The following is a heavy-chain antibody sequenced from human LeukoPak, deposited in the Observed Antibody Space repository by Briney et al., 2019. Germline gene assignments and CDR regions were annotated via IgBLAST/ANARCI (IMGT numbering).Heavy chain of an antibody. CDR1: GYTFTVYY. V-gene: IGHV1-24*01. J-gene: IGHJ4*02. D-gene: IGHD3-16*01. CDR2: FDPEDGET. CDR3: ATIMITFGGVAY. Sequence: VASVKVSCTASGYTFTVYYMHWVRQALGKGHEWMGGFDPEDGETIYAQKFQGRVTMTEDTSTDTAYMELSSLRSEDTAVYYCATIMITFGGVAYWGQGTLVTVSS.